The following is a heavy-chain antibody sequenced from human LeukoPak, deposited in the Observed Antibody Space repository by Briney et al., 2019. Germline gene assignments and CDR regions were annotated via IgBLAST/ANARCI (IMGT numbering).Heavy chain of an antibody. CDR2: INHSGST. CDR1: GGSFSGYY. V-gene: IGHV4-34*01. J-gene: IGHJ6*02. Sequence: SETLSLTCAVYGGSFSGYYWSWIRQPPGKGLEWIGEINHSGSTNYNPSLKSRVTISVDTSKNQFSLKLSSVTAADTAVYYCARGQYYDFWSGLALNYYGMGVWGQGTTVTVSS. CDR3: ARGQYYDFWSGLALNYYGMGV. D-gene: IGHD3-3*01.